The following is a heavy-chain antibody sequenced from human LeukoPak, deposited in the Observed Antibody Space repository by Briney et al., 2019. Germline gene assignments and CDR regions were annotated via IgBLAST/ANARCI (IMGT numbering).Heavy chain of an antibody. V-gene: IGHV3-21*01. CDR1: GFTFSSYS. Sequence: GGSLRLSCAASGFTFSSYSMNWVRQAPGKGLEWVSSISSSSSYIYYADSVKGRFTISRDNAKNTLYLQMNSLRAEDTAVYYWARKASGYEYYFDYWGQGTLVTVSS. CDR2: ISSSSSYI. CDR3: ARKASGYEYYFDY. D-gene: IGHD5-12*01. J-gene: IGHJ4*02.